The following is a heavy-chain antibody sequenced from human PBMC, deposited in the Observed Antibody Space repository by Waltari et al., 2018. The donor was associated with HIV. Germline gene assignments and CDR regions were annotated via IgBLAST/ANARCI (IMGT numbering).Heavy chain of an antibody. CDR2: IWYDGSKK. CDR1: GFSLSSYG. J-gene: IGHJ5*02. Sequence: QVQVVESGGSLVQPGWSRRLSCAASGFSLSSYGMHWVRQAPGKGLEWVALIWYDGSKKYYGDSVKGRFTIFSDKSKNTVFLQMTRLRVEDTATYYCARGEGGYTYGYNWLDLWGQGT. V-gene: IGHV3-33*01. CDR3: ARGEGGYTYGYNWLDL. D-gene: IGHD1-26*01.